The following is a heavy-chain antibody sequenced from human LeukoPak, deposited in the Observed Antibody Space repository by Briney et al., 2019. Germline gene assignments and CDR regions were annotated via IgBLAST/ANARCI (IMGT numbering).Heavy chain of an antibody. Sequence: SGGSLRLSCADSGFTFSSYAMSWVGQAPGKGLEWVSAISGSGGSTYYADSVKGRFTISRDNSKNTLYLQMNSLRAEDTAVYYCAKDGYGDTTTFDYSGQGTLVTVSS. CDR1: GFTFSSYA. D-gene: IGHD4-17*01. CDR3: AKDGYGDTTTFDY. V-gene: IGHV3-23*01. CDR2: ISGSGGST. J-gene: IGHJ4*02.